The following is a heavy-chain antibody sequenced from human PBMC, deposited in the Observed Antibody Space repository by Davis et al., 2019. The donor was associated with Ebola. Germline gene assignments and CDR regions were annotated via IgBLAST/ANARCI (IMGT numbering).Heavy chain of an antibody. Sequence: PSETLSLTCAVSGGSISSSNWWSWVRQPPGKGLEWIGEIYHSGSTNYNPSLKSRVTISVDKSKNQFSLKLSSVTAADTAVYYCARWGGYSSGWRDYWGQGTLVTVSS. D-gene: IGHD6-19*01. CDR2: IYHSGST. V-gene: IGHV4-4*02. CDR3: ARWGGYSSGWRDY. CDR1: GGSISSSNW. J-gene: IGHJ4*02.